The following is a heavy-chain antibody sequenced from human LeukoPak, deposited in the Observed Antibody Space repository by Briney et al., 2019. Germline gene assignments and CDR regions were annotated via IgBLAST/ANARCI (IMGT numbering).Heavy chain of an antibody. V-gene: IGHV3-64*01. Sequence: GGSLRLSCAASGFTFGSYAMHWVRQAPGKGLEYVSAVSSDGGVTYYANSVKGRFIISRDNSKHTVHLQMGSLRGEDMAVYYCARDPHCGSTSCLSYFDYWGQGTLVTVSS. CDR2: VSSDGGVT. CDR3: ARDPHCGSTSCLSYFDY. D-gene: IGHD2-2*01. CDR1: GFTFGSYA. J-gene: IGHJ4*02.